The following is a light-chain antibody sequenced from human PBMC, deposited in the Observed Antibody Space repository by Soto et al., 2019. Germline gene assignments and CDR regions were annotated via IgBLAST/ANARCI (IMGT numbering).Light chain of an antibody. V-gene: IGLV2-8*01. CDR1: SSDVGAYIY. CDR2: EVN. J-gene: IGLJ2*01. CDR3: ISYAGNHNLV. Sequence: QSALTQPPSASGSPGQSVTISCTGTSSDVGAYIYVSWYQQHPGTAPKLIIYEVNKRPSGVPDRFSGSRSGNTASLTVSGLQPEDAADYYCISYAGNHNLVFGGGTKVTVI.